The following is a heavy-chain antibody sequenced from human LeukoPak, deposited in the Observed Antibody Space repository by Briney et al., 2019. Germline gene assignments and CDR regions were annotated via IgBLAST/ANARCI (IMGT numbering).Heavy chain of an antibody. CDR3: ARFMGTYYYGSGTPGASDY. D-gene: IGHD3-10*01. Sequence: PGGSLRLSCAASGFTFSNYGMHWVRQAPGKGLEWVSSISSSSYIYYADSVKGRFTISRDNAKNSLYLQMNSLRAEDTAVYYCARFMGTYYYGSGTPGASDYWGQGTLVTVSS. CDR1: GFTFSNYG. J-gene: IGHJ4*02. CDR2: ISSSSYI. V-gene: IGHV3-21*01.